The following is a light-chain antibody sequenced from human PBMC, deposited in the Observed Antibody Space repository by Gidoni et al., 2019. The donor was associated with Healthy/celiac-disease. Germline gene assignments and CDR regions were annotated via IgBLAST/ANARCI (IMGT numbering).Light chain of an antibody. CDR2: DAS. V-gene: IGKV1-5*01. CDR1: QSISSW. CDR3: QQYNSYPWT. J-gene: IGKJ1*01. Sequence: EIPMTQSPSTLSASVGDRVTITCRASQSISSWLAWYQQKPGKAPKLLIYDASSLESGVPSRFSGSGSGTEFTLTISSLQPDDFATYYCQQYNSYPWTFGQGTKVEIK.